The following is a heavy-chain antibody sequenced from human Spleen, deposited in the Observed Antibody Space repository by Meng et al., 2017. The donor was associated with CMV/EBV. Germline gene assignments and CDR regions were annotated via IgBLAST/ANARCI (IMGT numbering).Heavy chain of an antibody. D-gene: IGHD6-25*01. J-gene: IGHJ4*02. CDR3: ARDVVPLSSSSGDYYFDS. CDR2: INPKSGET. V-gene: IGHV1-2*02. CDR1: GYTFTGFY. Sequence: ASVKVSCKTSGYTFTGFYVHWVRQAPGRGLQWMGWINPKSGETNYAQKFEGRVTMTRDTSSNTAYMELNRLRSVDTAVYYCARDVVPLSSSSGDYYFDSWGQGTLVTVS.